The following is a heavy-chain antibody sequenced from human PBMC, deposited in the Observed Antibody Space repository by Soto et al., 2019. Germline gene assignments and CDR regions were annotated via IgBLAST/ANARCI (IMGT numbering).Heavy chain of an antibody. D-gene: IGHD4-17*01. CDR3: VRVYGEIDY. CDR1: GYTFTNYD. J-gene: IGHJ4*02. CDR2: INPKSGNT. V-gene: IGHV1-8*01. Sequence: QVQLVQSGAEVKKPGASVKVSCKASGYTFTNYDINWVRQATGQGLEWMGWINPKSGNTGYAQQFQGRVIITRITSISTGYMELSSLRSEDTAVYYCVRVYGEIDYWGQGTLVTVSS.